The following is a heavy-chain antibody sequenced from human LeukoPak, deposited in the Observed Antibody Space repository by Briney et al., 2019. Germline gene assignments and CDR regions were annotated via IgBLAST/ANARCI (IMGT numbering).Heavy chain of an antibody. CDR3: ARVTYNGYEHFDY. Sequence: SETLSLTCIVSGGSISTDTYYWGWIRLPPGKGLEWIGEIHHRGTTYYNPSLRSRVTISVDTSKNQFSLRLTSVTAADTAVYYCARVTYNGYEHFDYWGQGNLVTVS. CDR1: GGSISTDTYY. J-gene: IGHJ4*02. CDR2: IHHRGTT. D-gene: IGHD3-10*01. V-gene: IGHV4-39*07.